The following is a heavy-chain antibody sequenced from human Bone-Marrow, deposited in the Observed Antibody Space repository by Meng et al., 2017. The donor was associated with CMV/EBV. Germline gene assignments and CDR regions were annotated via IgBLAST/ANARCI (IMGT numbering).Heavy chain of an antibody. J-gene: IGHJ4*02. CDR1: GFTFSSYS. Sequence: GESLKISCAASGFTFSSYSMNWVRQAPGKGLEWVSSISSSSSYIYYADSVKGRFTISRDNAKNSLYLQMNSLRAEDTAVYYCARWGHYGGKGGGLYWGQGARVTGYS. V-gene: IGHV3-21*01. CDR2: ISSSSSYI. D-gene: IGHD4-23*01. CDR3: ARWGHYGGKGGGLY.